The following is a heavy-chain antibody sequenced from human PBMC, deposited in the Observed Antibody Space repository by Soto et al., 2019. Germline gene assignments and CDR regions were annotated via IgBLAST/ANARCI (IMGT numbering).Heavy chain of an antibody. CDR3: EVEHFGSGFGGPFDY. V-gene: IGHV4-39*01. J-gene: IGHJ4*02. CDR2: IYYSGST. Sequence: SETLSLTCTVSGGSISSSSYYWGWIRQPPGKGLEWIGSIYYSGSTYYNPSLKSRVTISVDTSKNQFSLKLSSVTAADTAVYYCEVEHFGSGFGGPFDYWGQGTLVTVSS. D-gene: IGHD6-19*01. CDR1: GGSISSSSYY.